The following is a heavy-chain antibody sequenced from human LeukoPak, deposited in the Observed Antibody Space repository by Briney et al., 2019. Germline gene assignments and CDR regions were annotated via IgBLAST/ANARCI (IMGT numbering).Heavy chain of an antibody. CDR2: IYYSGST. CDR1: GGSVSSGSYY. V-gene: IGHV4-61*01. D-gene: IGHD3-22*01. CDR3: ARSSSGYYPDYYIDY. Sequence: SETLSLTCTVSGGSVSSGSYYWSWIRQPPGKGLEWIGYIYYSGSTNYNPSLKSRVTISVDTSKNQFSLKLSSVTAADTAVYYCARSSSGYYPDYYIDYWGQGTLVTVSS. J-gene: IGHJ4*02.